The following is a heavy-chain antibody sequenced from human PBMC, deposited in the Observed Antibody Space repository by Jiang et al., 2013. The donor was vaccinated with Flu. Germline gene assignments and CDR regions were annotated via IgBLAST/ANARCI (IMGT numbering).Heavy chain of an antibody. V-gene: IGHV7-4-1*02. CDR1: EYTFTGYS. CDR2: ISTNTGNP. J-gene: IGHJ4*02. Sequence: QSGSELKKPGASVKVSCKASEYTFTGYSINWVRQAPGQGLEWMGWISTNTGNPTYAQGFTGRFVFSLDTSVSTAYLQISSLKAEDTAVYYCARDGRSIMFDYWGQGTLATVSS. D-gene: IGHD2-15*01. CDR3: ARDGRSIMFDY.